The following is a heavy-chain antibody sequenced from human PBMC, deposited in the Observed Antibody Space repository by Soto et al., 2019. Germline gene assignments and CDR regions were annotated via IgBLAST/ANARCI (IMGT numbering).Heavy chain of an antibody. CDR2: INPNRGGT. CDR3: VRDTKIPANAIHDGR. J-gene: IGHJ4*02. Sequence: VEMVQSGAEVKKPGASVKVSCKASGYTFTDYFIHWVRQAPGQGLEWMGWINPNRGGTNYAQKFQGRVTMTRDTSITTVYMDLRRLRSDETATYYCVRDTKIPANAIHDGRWGQGTLVTVSS. CDR1: GYTFTDYF. D-gene: IGHD2-2*01. V-gene: IGHV1-2*02.